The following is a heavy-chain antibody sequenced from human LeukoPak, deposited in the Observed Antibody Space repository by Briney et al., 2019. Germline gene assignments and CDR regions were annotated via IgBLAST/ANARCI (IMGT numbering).Heavy chain of an antibody. CDR1: GYTFTGYY. CDR3: ARDRYSSSFDY. V-gene: IGHV1-2*02. J-gene: IGHJ4*02. Sequence: ASVEVSCKASGYTFTGYYMHWVRQAPGQGLEWMGWINPNSGGTNYAQKFQGRVTMTRDTSISTAYMELSRLRSNDTAVYYCARDRYSSSFDYWGQGTLVTVSS. CDR2: INPNSGGT. D-gene: IGHD6-6*01.